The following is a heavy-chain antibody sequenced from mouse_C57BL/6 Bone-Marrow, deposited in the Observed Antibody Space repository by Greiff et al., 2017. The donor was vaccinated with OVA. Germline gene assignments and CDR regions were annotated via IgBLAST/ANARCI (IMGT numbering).Heavy chain of an antibody. CDR2: ISNGGGST. Sequence: DVKLVESGGGLVQPGGSLKLSCAASGFTFSDYYMYWVRQTPEKRLEWVAYISNGGGSTYYPDTVKGRFTISRDNAKNTLYLQMSRLKSEDTAMYYCARQWAQIYYDYDDAMDYWGQGTSVTVSS. CDR3: ARQWAQIYYDYDDAMDY. CDR1: GFTFSDYY. D-gene: IGHD2-4*01. J-gene: IGHJ4*01. V-gene: IGHV5-12*01.